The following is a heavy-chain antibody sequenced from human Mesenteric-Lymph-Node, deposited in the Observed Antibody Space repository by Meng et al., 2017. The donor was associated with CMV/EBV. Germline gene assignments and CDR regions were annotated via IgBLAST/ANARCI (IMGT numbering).Heavy chain of an antibody. V-gene: IGHV3-11*01. Sequence: SGFTFSDYYMTWIRQAPGKGLEWVSYISSSGSTKYYADSVKGRFTISRDNAKNSLYLQVNSLRADDTAVYYCARDHWALSSTSCYNYWGQGTLVTVSS. J-gene: IGHJ4*02. CDR1: GFTFSDYY. CDR2: ISSSGSTK. D-gene: IGHD2-2*02. CDR3: ARDHWALSSTSCYNY.